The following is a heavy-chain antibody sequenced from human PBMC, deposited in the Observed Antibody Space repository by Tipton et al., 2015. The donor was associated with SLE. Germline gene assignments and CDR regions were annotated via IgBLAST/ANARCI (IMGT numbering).Heavy chain of an antibody. Sequence: RSLRLSCTASGFTFGDYAMSWVRQAPGKGLEWVGFIRSKAYGGTTEYAASVKGRFTISRDDSKSIAYLQMNSLKTEDTAVYYCTRDLPPTDYFDYWGQGTLVTVSS. CDR3: TRDLPPTDYFDY. V-gene: IGHV3-49*04. D-gene: IGHD4-17*01. CDR2: IRSKAYGGTT. J-gene: IGHJ4*02. CDR1: GFTFGDYA.